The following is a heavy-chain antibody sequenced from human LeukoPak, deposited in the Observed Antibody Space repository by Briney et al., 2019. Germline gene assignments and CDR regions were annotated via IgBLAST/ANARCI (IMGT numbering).Heavy chain of an antibody. D-gene: IGHD1-1*01. V-gene: IGHV3-49*04. CDR3: ATHRLESHDIQFDY. CDR2: IRISAYGATT. J-gene: IGHJ5*01. CDR1: GLPFSDYA. Sequence: GRSLRLSCTVSGLPFSDYALSWVRQLPGMGLEWVGFIRISAYGATTEYSAPVKDRFSISRDDSKSLVYLQMNTLKTEDTAVYYCATHRLESHDIQFDYWGHGAQVTVYS.